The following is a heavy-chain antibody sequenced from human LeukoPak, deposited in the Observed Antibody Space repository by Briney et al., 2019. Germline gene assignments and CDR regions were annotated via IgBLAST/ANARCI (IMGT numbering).Heavy chain of an antibody. CDR2: IYYSVST. CDR1: VGSLRSYY. CDR3: ASHVNWDIAFGYYYYYMDV. D-gene: IGHD1/OR15-1a*01. V-gene: IGHV4-59*08. J-gene: IGHJ6*03. Sequence: PPQSLSLTRTVSVGSLRSYYWSSIREPPGKGVGGIGYIYYSVSTNYNPSLKSRVTISVDTSTNQFSLKLSSVTAAYTAGYYCASHVNWDIAFGYYYYYMDVWGKGTTVTVSS.